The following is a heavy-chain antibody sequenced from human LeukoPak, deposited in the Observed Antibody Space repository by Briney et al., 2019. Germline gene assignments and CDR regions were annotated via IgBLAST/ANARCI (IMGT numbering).Heavy chain of an antibody. D-gene: IGHD3-10*01. V-gene: IGHV4-59*12. CDR3: ARDFTHPSGVFDP. CDR1: GGSIRSYY. CDR2: IFYSGGA. Sequence: SETLSLTCTVSGGSIRSYYWSWIRQPPGKGLEWIGYIFYSGGANYNPSLKSRVTISVDTSKNQFSLKLSSVTAADTAVYYCARDFTHPSGVFDPWGQGTLVTVSS. J-gene: IGHJ5*02.